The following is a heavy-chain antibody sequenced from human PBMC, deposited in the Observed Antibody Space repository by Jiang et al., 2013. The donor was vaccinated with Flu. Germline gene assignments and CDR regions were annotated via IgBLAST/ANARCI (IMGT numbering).Heavy chain of an antibody. CDR2: IHHSGTT. CDR3: ASPVYGSPYSYGH. V-gene: IGHV4-34*01. J-gene: IGHJ4*02. D-gene: IGHD5-18*01. CDR1: GGSLRHYY. Sequence: LLKPSETLSLTCAVNGGSLRHYYWTWIRQPPGKGLEWVGEIHHSGTTNYNPSLESRLTISIDTSKDQMSLKMTSVTAADTAIYYCASPVYGSPYSYGHWGQGTLVTVSS.